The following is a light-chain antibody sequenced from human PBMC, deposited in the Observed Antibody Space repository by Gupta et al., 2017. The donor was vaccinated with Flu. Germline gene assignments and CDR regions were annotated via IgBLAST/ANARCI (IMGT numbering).Light chain of an antibody. Sequence: GTVTLTCGSSSGAVTSGHYPYWFQQKHGQPPRTRMYDTNKKHPWTPARVSGALLGGKAALTLSGAQPEDEAYDYCLLSYTGARVCGGGTKMTVI. J-gene: IGLJ3*02. V-gene: IGLV7-46*01. CDR2: DTN. CDR1: SGAVTSGHY. CDR3: LLSYTGARV.